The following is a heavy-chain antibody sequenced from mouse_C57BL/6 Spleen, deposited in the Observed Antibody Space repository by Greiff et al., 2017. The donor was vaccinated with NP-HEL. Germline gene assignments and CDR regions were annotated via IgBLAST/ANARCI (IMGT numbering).Heavy chain of an antibody. V-gene: IGHV1-15*01. J-gene: IGHJ3*01. D-gene: IGHD4-1*01. CDR1: GYTFTDYE. CDR2: IDPETGGT. Sequence: VQLQHPGAELVKPGASVKVSCKASGYTFTDYEMHWVKQTPVHGLEWIGAIDPETGGTAYNQKFKGKAILTADKSSSTAYMELRSLTSEDSAVYYCTRLRTGTGFAYWGQGTLVTVSA. CDR3: TRLRTGTGFAY.